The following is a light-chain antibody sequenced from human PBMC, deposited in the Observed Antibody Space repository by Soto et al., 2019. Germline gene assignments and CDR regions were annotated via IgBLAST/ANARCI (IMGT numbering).Light chain of an antibody. J-gene: IGKJ1*01. CDR3: QHYNSYSPT. Sequence: DIQMTQSPSTLSASVGDRVTITCRASQSISSWLAWYQQKPGKAPKLLIYTASSLEGGVPSRFSGSGSGTEFTLTISSLQPDDFATYYCQHYNSYSPTFGQGTKVEIK. CDR2: TAS. CDR1: QSISSW. V-gene: IGKV1-5*03.